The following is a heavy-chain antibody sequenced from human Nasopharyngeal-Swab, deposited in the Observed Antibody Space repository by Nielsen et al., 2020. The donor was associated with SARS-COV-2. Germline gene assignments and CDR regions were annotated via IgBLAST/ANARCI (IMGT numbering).Heavy chain of an antibody. J-gene: IGHJ6*02. CDR1: GGSISSGGYY. D-gene: IGHD4-11*01. Sequence: SETLSLTCTVSGGSISSGGYYWSWIRQHPGKGLEWIGYIYYSGSTYYNPSLKSRVTISVDTSKNQFSLKLSSVTAADTAVYYCARDGPTTVTTNYGMDVWGQGTTVTVSS. CDR2: IYYSGST. CDR3: ARDGPTTVTTNYGMDV. V-gene: IGHV4-31*03.